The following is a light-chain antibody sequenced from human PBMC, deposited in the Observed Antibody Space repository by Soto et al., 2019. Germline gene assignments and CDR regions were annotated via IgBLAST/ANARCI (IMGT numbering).Light chain of an antibody. CDR1: SSDVGGYNY. CDR3: SSYAGSNNWV. Sequence: QSALTQPPSASGSLGQSVTISCTGTSSDVGGYNYVSWYQHHPGKAPKLMIYEVSKRPSGVPNRFSGSKSGNTASLTVSGLQAEDEADYYGSSYAGSNNWVFGGGPKLNVL. J-gene: IGLJ3*02. CDR2: EVS. V-gene: IGLV2-8*01.